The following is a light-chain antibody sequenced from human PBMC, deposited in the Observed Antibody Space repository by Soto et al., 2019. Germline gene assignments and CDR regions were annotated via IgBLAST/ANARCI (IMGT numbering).Light chain of an antibody. CDR2: AAS. CDR1: QGIGSKY. Sequence: EIALTQSPGTLSLSPGERATLSCRASQGIGSKYLAWYQQKPGQAPRLLIYAASSRATGIPDRFSGSGSGTDFTLTISRLEPEDFAVYHCQQFNSYPLTFGGGTKVEIK. J-gene: IGKJ4*01. V-gene: IGKV3-20*01. CDR3: QQFNSYPLT.